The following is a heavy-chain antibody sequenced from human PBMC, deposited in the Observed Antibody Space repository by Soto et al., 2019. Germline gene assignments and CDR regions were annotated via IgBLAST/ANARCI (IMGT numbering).Heavy chain of an antibody. CDR2: ISSSGSTI. V-gene: IGHV3-48*03. Sequence: PGGSLRLSCAASGFTFSSYEMNWVRQAPGKGLEWDSYISSSGSTIYYADSVKGRFTISRDNAKNSLYLQMNSLRAEDTAVYYCARDGIAARLLDYWGQGTLVTVSS. J-gene: IGHJ4*02. D-gene: IGHD6-6*01. CDR3: ARDGIAARLLDY. CDR1: GFTFSSYE.